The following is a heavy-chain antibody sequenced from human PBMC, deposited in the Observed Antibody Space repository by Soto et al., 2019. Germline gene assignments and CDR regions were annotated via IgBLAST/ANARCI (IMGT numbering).Heavy chain of an antibody. Sequence: GESLKISCQGSGYSFTTYWIGWVRQMPGKGLEWMGIIYPGDSDTRYSPSFQGQVTISADKSISTAYLQWSSLKASDTAIYYCATGGYCSDTTCYNFFDYWGQGTPVAVSS. CDR3: ATGGYCSDTTCYNFFDY. J-gene: IGHJ4*02. D-gene: IGHD2-2*02. CDR1: GYSFTTYW. CDR2: IYPGDSDT. V-gene: IGHV5-51*01.